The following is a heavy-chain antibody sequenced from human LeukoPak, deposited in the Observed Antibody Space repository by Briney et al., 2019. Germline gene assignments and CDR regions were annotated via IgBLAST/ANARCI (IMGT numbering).Heavy chain of an antibody. CDR1: GGSFSGYY. CDR2: INHSGST. D-gene: IGHD1-14*01. V-gene: IGHV4-34*01. J-gene: IGHJ6*02. CDR3: ARPLGQGNQYGMDV. Sequence: SETLSLTCAVYGGSFSGYYWSWIRQSPGKGLEWIGEINHSGSTNYNPSLKSRVTISVDTSKNQFSLKLTSVTAADTAVYYCARPLGQGNQYGMDVWGQGTTVTVSS.